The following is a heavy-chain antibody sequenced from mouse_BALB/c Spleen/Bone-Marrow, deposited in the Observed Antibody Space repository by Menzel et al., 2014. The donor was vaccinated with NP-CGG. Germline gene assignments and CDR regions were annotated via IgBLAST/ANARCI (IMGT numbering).Heavy chain of an antibody. V-gene: IGHV3-6*02. D-gene: IGHD1-1*01. Sequence: EVQLQQSGPGLVKPSQSLSLTCSVTGFSITSDYYWNWIRQFPGNKLEWMGYISYDGSNHDNPSLKNRISITRDTSKNQFFLKLNSVTTEDTGTYYCARGGYGGSYGAMDYWGQGTSVTVSS. CDR1: GFSITSDYY. J-gene: IGHJ4*01. CDR3: ARGGYGGSYGAMDY. CDR2: ISYDGSN.